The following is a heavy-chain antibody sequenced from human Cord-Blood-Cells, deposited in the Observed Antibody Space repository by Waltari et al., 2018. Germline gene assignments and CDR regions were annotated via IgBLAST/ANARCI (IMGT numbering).Heavy chain of an antibody. CDR2: IIPIFGTA. V-gene: IGHV1-69*01. D-gene: IGHD3-10*01. CDR3: ARDLPDYYGSAFDY. CDR1: FSSYA. J-gene: IGHJ4*02. Sequence: FSSYAISWVRQAPGQGLEWMGGIIPIFGTANYAQKFQGRVTITADESTSTAYMELSSLRSEDTAVYYCARDLPDYYGSAFDYWGQGTLVTVSS.